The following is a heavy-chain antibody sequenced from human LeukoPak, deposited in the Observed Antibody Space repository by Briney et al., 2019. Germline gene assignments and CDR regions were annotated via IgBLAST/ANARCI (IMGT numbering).Heavy chain of an antibody. CDR2: IYYSGRT. J-gene: IGHJ4*02. Sequence: PSETLSLTCTVSGGSISSGGYYWSWIRQHPGKGLEWIGYIYYSGRTYYNPSLKSRVTISVDTSKNQFSLKLSSVTAADTAVYYCARARYGSCVDYWGQGTLVTVSS. CDR3: ARARYGSCVDY. V-gene: IGHV4-31*03. D-gene: IGHD2-15*01. CDR1: GGSISSGGYY.